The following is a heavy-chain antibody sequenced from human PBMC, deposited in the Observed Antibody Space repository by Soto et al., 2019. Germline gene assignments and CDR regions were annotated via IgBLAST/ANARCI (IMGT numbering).Heavy chain of an antibody. CDR1: GGSISSGGYY. CDR3: ATSWGYCSGGSCPKFGY. CDR2: IYYSGST. J-gene: IGHJ4*02. V-gene: IGHV4-31*03. Sequence: SETLSLTCTVSGGSISSGGYYWSWIRQHPGKGLEWIGYIYYSGSTYYNPSLKSRVTISVDTSKNQFSLKLSSVTAADTAVYYCATSWGYCSGGSCPKFGYWGQGTLVTVSS. D-gene: IGHD2-15*01.